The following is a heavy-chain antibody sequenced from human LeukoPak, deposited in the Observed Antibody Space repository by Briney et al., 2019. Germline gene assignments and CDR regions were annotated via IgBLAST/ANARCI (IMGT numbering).Heavy chain of an antibody. Sequence: RSGGSLRLSCAASGFTFSSYAMSWVRQAPGKGLEWVSAISGSGGSTYYADSVKGRFTISRDNSKNTLYLQMNSLRAEDTAVYYCAKDGGSGSYPAFDIWGQGTMVTVSS. CDR1: GFTFSSYA. J-gene: IGHJ3*02. V-gene: IGHV3-23*01. CDR3: AKDGGSGSYPAFDI. D-gene: IGHD3-10*01. CDR2: ISGSGGST.